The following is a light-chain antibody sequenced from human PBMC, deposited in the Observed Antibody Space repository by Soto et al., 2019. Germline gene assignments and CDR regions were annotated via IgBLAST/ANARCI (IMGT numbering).Light chain of an antibody. CDR2: WAS. CDR1: QSLLYSSNNKNY. Sequence: DIVMTQSPDSLAVSLGERATINCKSSQSLLYSSNNKNYLTWYQQRPGQPPKLLIYWASTRESGVPDRFSGSGSGTDFTLTISSLQAEDVAIYFCQQHYSTPLTFGGGTKVEI. V-gene: IGKV4-1*01. J-gene: IGKJ4*01. CDR3: QQHYSTPLT.